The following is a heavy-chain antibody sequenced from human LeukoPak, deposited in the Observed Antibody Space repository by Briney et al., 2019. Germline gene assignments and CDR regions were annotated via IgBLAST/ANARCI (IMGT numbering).Heavy chain of an antibody. CDR3: AKSSYCTGGRCFWFDP. V-gene: IGHV3-23*01. J-gene: IGHJ5*02. D-gene: IGHD2-15*01. CDR2: ISGSGGST. Sequence: GGSLRLSCAVSGFTFSSYAMSWVRQAPGKRLEWVSSISGSGGSTYYADSVKGRFTVSRDNSKNTLYLQMNSVRAEDTAVYVCAKSSYCTGGRCFWFDPWGQGTLVTVSS. CDR1: GFTFSSYA.